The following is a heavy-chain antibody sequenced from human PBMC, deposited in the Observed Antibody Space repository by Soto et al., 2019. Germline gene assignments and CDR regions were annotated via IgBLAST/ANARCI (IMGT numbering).Heavy chain of an antibody. D-gene: IGHD3-3*01. CDR3: AGDHGDFWTATKNWFDP. V-gene: IGHV3-21*01. Sequence: GGSLRLSCAASGFTFSSYSMNWVRQAPGKGLEWVSSISSSSSYIYYADSMKGRFTISRDNAKNSLYLQMNSLRAEDTAVYYCAGDHGDFWTATKNWFDPWGQGTLVTVSS. CDR1: GFTFSSYS. J-gene: IGHJ5*02. CDR2: ISSSSSYI.